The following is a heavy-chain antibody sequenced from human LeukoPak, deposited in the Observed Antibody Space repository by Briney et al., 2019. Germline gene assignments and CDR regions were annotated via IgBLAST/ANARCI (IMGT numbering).Heavy chain of an antibody. Sequence: SETLSLTCTVSGYSISSGYYWGWIRQPPGKGLEWIGSIYHSGSTYYNPSLKSRVTISVDTSKNQFSLKLSSVTAADTAVYYCARVHSVLLWFGELDFFAFDIWGQGTMVTVSS. J-gene: IGHJ3*02. CDR2: IYHSGST. D-gene: IGHD3-10*01. V-gene: IGHV4-38-2*02. CDR1: GYSISSGYY. CDR3: ARVHSVLLWFGELDFFAFDI.